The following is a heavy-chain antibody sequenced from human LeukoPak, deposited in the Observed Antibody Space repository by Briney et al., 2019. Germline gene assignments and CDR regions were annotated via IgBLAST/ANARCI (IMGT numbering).Heavy chain of an antibody. J-gene: IGHJ4*02. CDR1: GYTFTDYY. CDR3: SREDY. CDR2: MHPNSGDT. V-gene: IGHV1-2*02. Sequence: GASVKVSGKASGYTFTDYYIHWVRQAPGQGLEFLGWMHPNSGDTTCAQKFQGRVTLTRDTSISTAYMELSRLRSDDTAVYYCSREDYWGQGTLVSVSS.